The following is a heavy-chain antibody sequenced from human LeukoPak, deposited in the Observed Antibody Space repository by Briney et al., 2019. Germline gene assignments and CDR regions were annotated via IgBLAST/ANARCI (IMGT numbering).Heavy chain of an antibody. CDR2: SRNKANSYTT. CDR3: VRVDNYGNFFDY. J-gene: IGHJ4*02. CDR1: GFILSDYY. Sequence: HPGGSLRLSCAGSGFILSDYYMDWVRQAPGKGLEWIGRSRNKANSYTTEYAASVKGRFTTSRDGSETLIYLQMNSLKTEDTAVYYCVRVDNYGNFFDYWGQGTLVTVSS. V-gene: IGHV3-72*01. D-gene: IGHD5-24*01.